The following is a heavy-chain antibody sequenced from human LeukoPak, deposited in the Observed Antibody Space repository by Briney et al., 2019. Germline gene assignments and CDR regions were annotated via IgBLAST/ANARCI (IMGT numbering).Heavy chain of an antibody. CDR1: GGSISSSNW. CDR2: IYHSGST. CDR3: ARGYYDSSGYYVSSQSWFDP. V-gene: IGHV4-4*02. Sequence: SETLSLTCAVSGGSISSSNWWSWVRQPPGKGLEWIGEIYHSGSTNYNPSLKSRVTISVDKSKNQFSLKLSSVTAADTAVYYCARGYYDSSGYYVSSQSWFDPWGQGTLVTVSS. J-gene: IGHJ5*02. D-gene: IGHD3-22*01.